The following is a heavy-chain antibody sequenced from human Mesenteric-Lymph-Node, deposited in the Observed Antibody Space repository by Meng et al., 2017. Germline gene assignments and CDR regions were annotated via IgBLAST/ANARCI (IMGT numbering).Heavy chain of an antibody. V-gene: IGHV4-59*12. D-gene: IGHD2-15*01. Sequence: SETLSLTCTVSGGSISSYYWSWIRQPPGKGLEWIGYIYYSGSTYYNPSLKSLVTISVDTSKNQFSLKLSSVTAADTAVYYCARGVVVAATSTLFDYWGQGTLVTVSS. CDR3: ARGVVVAATSTLFDY. CDR2: IYYSGST. J-gene: IGHJ4*02. CDR1: GGSISSYY.